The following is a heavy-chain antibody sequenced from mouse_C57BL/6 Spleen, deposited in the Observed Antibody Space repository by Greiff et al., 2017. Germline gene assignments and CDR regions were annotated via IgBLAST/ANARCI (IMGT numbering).Heavy chain of an antibody. CDR3: ARLGANWDGKNYFDY. V-gene: IGHV1-72*01. CDR2: IDPNSGGT. CDR1: GYTFTSYW. Sequence: QVQLQQSGAELVKPGASVKLSCKASGYTFTSYWMHWVKQRPGRGLEWIGRIDPNSGGTKYNEKFKSKATLTVDKPSSTAYMQLSSLTSEDSAVYYCARLGANWDGKNYFDYWGQGTTLTVSS. J-gene: IGHJ2*01. D-gene: IGHD4-1*01.